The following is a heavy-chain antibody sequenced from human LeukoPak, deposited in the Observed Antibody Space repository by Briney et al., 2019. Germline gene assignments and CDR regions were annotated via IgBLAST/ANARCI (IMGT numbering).Heavy chain of an antibody. V-gene: IGHV3-21*01. CDR3: ASYGPRGFDY. CDR1: GFTFSSYS. Sequence: GGSLRLSCAASGFTFSSYSMNWVRQAPGKGLEWVSSVSSSSSYIYYADSVKGRFTISRDNAKNSLYLQMNSLRAEDTAVYYCASYGPRGFDYWGQGTLVTVSS. J-gene: IGHJ4*02. D-gene: IGHD3-10*01. CDR2: VSSSSSYI.